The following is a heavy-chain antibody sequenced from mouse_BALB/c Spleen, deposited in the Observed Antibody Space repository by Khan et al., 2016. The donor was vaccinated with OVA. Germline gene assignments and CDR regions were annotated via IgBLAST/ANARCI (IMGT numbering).Heavy chain of an antibody. V-gene: IGHV1-53*01. CDR2: INPSNGGT. J-gene: IGHJ1*03. Sequence: QVQLQQSGTELVKPGASVKLSCKTSGYTFTRYYMYWVKQRPGQGLEWIGEINPSNGGTNFNEKFKSKATLTVDKLSSTAYMQLSSLTSEDSAVYYCTRKDEYGSSNRYMDVWGKGTTVKGSS. CDR1: GYTFTRYY. CDR3: TRKDEYGSSNRYMDV. D-gene: IGHD1-1*01.